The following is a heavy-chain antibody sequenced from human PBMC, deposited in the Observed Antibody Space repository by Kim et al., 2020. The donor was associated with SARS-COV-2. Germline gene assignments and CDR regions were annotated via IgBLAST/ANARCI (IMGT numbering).Heavy chain of an antibody. V-gene: IGHV5-10-1*01. D-gene: IGHD3-3*01. CDR1: GYSFTSYW. J-gene: IGHJ4*02. CDR2: IDPSDSYT. CDR3: ARHETYNFVVDY. Sequence: GESLKISCKGSGYSFTSYWISWVRQMPGKGLEWMGRIDPSDSYTNYSPSFQGHVTISADKSISTAYLQWSSLKASDTAMYYCARHETYNFVVDYWGQGTLVTVSS.